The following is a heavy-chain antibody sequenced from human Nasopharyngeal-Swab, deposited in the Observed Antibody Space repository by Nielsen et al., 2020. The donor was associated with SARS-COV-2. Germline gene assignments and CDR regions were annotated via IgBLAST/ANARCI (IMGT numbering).Heavy chain of an antibody. V-gene: IGHV4-30-2*01. Sequence: SETLSLTCTVSGGSIRSGGYSWNWIRQPPGKGLEWIGYSYHSGSTYYNPSLKSRVTISIDRSKNQFSLNLTSVTAADTAVYYCARGPLWFGESNYFDYWGQGTLVTVPS. J-gene: IGHJ4*02. CDR1: GGSIRSGGYS. CDR3: ARGPLWFGESNYFDY. CDR2: SYHSGST. D-gene: IGHD3-10*01.